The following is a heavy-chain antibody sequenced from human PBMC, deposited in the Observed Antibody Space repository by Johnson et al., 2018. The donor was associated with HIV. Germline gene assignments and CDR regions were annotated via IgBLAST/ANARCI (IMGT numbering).Heavy chain of an antibody. CDR2: IKRKTDGGTT. V-gene: IGHV3-15*05. CDR1: GLTFTNAW. CDR3: AKDMGGVGVMLDNAFDI. Sequence: EQLVESGGGLVKPGGSLRLSCAASGLTFTNAWMNWVRQAPGKGLEWAGRIKRKTDGGTTDYAAPVKGRFTISRDNAKNSLYLQMNSLRAEDTALYYCAKDMGGVGVMLDNAFDIWGQGTMVTVSS. J-gene: IGHJ3*02. D-gene: IGHD3-16*01.